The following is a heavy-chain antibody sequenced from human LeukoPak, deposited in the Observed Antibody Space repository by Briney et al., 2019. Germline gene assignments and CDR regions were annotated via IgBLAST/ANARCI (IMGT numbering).Heavy chain of an antibody. CDR2: INPNSGGT. CDR1: GYTFTGYY. V-gene: IGHV1-2*02. D-gene: IGHD3-16*01. Sequence: ASVKVSCKASGYTFTGYYMHWVRQAPGQGLEWMGWINPNSGGTNYAQKFQGRVTMTRDTSISTAYMELSRLRSDDTAVYYCARGLRLGEGVQDPFGDYWGQGTLVTVSS. CDR3: ARGLRLGEGVQDPFGDY. J-gene: IGHJ4*02.